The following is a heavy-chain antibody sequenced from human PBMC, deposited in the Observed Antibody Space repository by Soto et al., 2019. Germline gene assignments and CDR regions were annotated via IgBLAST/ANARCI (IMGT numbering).Heavy chain of an antibody. CDR1: GFSFSTYG. Sequence: QMQLVESGGGVVQPGRSLRLSCAASGFSFSTYGMHWVRQAPGKGLEWAAVMSYDGSNTYYADSVKGRFTISRDNSENTLYLQINSLRAEDTAVYYCAKEGSGASRLLYYYGMDVWGQGTTVTVSS. V-gene: IGHV3-30*18. J-gene: IGHJ6*02. D-gene: IGHD6-6*01. CDR2: MSYDGSNT. CDR3: AKEGSGASRLLYYYGMDV.